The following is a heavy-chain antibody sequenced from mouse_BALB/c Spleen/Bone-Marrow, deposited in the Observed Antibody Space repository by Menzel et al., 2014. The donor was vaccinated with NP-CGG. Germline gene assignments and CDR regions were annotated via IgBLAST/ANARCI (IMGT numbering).Heavy chain of an antibody. J-gene: IGHJ2*01. CDR3: ARNFYGSSYSDY. CDR1: GYTSTDYA. CDR2: IRPXSDYT. Sequence: QVQLQQSGPELVRPGVSVKISCKGSGYTSTDYAVHWVKQSHAKSLEWTGLIRPXSDYTHYNQKFKDKATMTVDKSSSTAYMELARLTSGDSAIYFCARNFYGSSYSDYWGQGTTLTVPS. V-gene: IGHV1-67*01. D-gene: IGHD1-1*01.